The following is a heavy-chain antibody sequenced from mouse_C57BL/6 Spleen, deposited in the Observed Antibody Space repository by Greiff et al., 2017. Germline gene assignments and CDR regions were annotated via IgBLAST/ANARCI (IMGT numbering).Heavy chain of an antibody. CDR3: ARGIRITTGGGYFDY. CDR2: IDPSDSYT. Sequence: VQLQQPGAELVKPGASVKLSCKASGYTFTSYWMQWVKQRPGQGLEWIGEIDPSDSYTNYNQKFKGKATLTVDTSSSTAYMQLSSLTSEDSAVYYCARGIRITTGGGYFDYWGQGTTLTVSS. CDR1: GYTFTSYW. D-gene: IGHD1-1*01. V-gene: IGHV1-50*01. J-gene: IGHJ2*01.